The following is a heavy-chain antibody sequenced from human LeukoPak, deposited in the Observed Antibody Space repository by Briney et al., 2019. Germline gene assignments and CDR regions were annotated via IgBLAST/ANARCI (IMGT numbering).Heavy chain of an antibody. J-gene: IGHJ3*02. Sequence: PGGSLRLSCAASGFTFSSYSMIWVRQAPGKGLEWVSYISSSSSTIYYADSVKGRFTISRDNAKNSLYLQMNSLRAEDTALYYCARGGLYWHIWGQGTMVTVSS. CDR1: GFTFSSYS. V-gene: IGHV3-48*01. D-gene: IGHD3-16*01. CDR2: ISSSSSTI. CDR3: ARGGLYWHI.